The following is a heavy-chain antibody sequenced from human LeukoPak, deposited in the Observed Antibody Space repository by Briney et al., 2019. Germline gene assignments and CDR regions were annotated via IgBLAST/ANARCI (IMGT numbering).Heavy chain of an antibody. V-gene: IGHV3-30*04. CDR1: GFTFSSYA. Sequence: GRSLRLSCVASGFTFSSYAIHWVRQAPGKGLEWVAVISYDGSDKYYADSVRGRFTLSRDNSKNTVYLQMNSLRVEDTAVYYCARGIYSGSDSADYWGQGTLVTVSS. J-gene: IGHJ4*02. D-gene: IGHD5-12*01. CDR3: ARGIYSGSDSADY. CDR2: ISYDGSDK.